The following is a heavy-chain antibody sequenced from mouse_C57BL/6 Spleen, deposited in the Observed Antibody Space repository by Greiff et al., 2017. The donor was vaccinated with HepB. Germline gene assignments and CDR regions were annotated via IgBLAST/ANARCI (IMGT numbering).Heavy chain of an antibody. CDR2: INPSSGYT. J-gene: IGHJ4*01. D-gene: IGHD2-2*01. V-gene: IGHV1-7*01. Sequence: QVHVKQSGAELAKPGASVKLSCKASGYTFTSYWMHWVKQRPGQGLEWIGYINPSSGYTKYNQKFKDKATLTADKSSSTAYMQLSSLTYEDSAVYYCARSTMVTMGAMDYWGQGTSVTVSS. CDR3: ARSTMVTMGAMDY. CDR1: GYTFTSYW.